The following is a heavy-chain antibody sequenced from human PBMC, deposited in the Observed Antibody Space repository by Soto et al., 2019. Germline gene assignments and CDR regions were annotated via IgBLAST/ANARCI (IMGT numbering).Heavy chain of an antibody. D-gene: IGHD2-2*01. J-gene: IGHJ4*02. V-gene: IGHV3-23*01. CDR2: ISGSGGST. Sequence: GGSLRLSCAASGFTFSSYAMSWVRQAPGKGLEWVSAISGSGGSTYYADSVKGRFTISRDNSKNTLYLQMNSLRAEDTAVYYYPKNKVVPAARYYFDYCGQGTLVTVSS. CDR3: PKNKVVPAARYYFDY. CDR1: GFTFSSYA.